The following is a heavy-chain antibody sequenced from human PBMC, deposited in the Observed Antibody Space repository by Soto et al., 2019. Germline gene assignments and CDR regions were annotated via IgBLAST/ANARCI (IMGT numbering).Heavy chain of an antibody. Sequence: PGGSLRLSCVASGFNFSDFYMTWIRQTPGKGLEWVSYISKSGDSIYSADSVKGRFTISRDNAKNSLYLQMNSLRAEDTAVYYCARFEGRLLFYWGQGTLVTVSS. J-gene: IGHJ4*02. CDR3: ARFEGRLLFY. CDR1: GFNFSDFY. V-gene: IGHV3-11*01. CDR2: ISKSGDSI.